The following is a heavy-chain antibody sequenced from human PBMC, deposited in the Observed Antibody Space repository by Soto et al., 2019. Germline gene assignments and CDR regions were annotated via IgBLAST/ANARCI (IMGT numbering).Heavy chain of an antibody. CDR2: INSDGSST. CDR3: ARDQLYYYDSSGYYNNFDY. J-gene: IGHJ4*02. Sequence: PGGSLRLSCAASGFTFSSYWMHWVRQAPGKGLVWVSRINSDGSSTYYADSVKGRFTISRDNSKNTLYLQMNSLRAEDTAVYYCARDQLYYYDSSGYYNNFDYWGQGTLVTVS. CDR1: GFTFSSYW. V-gene: IGHV3-74*01. D-gene: IGHD3-22*01.